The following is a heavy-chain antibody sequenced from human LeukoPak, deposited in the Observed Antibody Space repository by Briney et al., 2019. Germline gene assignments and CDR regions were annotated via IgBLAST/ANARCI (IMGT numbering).Heavy chain of an antibody. Sequence: SETLSLTCAVYGGSFSGYYWSWIRQPPGKGLEWIGEINHSGSTNYNPSLKSRVTISVDTSKNQFSLKLSSVTAADTAVYYCASGSSWYGNWFDPWGQGTLVTVSS. D-gene: IGHD6-13*01. CDR2: INHSGST. CDR1: GGSFSGYY. CDR3: ASGSSWYGNWFDP. V-gene: IGHV4-34*01. J-gene: IGHJ5*02.